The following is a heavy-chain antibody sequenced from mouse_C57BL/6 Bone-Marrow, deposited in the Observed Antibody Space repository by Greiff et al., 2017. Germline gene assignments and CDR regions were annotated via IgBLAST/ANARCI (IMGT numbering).Heavy chain of an antibody. CDR3: ARGDEYDGAMDY. D-gene: IGHD2-4*01. CDR2: TFYSGIP. CDR1: GFSINSDCY. V-gene: IGHV3-3*01. J-gene: IGHJ4*01. Sequence: EVKLQESGPSLVRPSQTLSLTCTVTGFSINSDCYWIWIRQFPGNKLEYIGYTFYSGIPYYNPSLESRTDITRDKSKNQFSLKLSSVTTEDTATYYGARGDEYDGAMDYWGQGTSVTVSS.